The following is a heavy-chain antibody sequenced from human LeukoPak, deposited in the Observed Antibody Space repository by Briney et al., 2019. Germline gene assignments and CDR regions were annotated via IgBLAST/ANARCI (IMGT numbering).Heavy chain of an antibody. D-gene: IGHD3-16*01. V-gene: IGHV3-21*01. CDR1: GLTFSSYS. J-gene: IGHJ4*02. Sequence: PGGSLRLSCAASGLTFSSYSMNWVRQAPGKGLEWVSSISSSSSYIYYADSVKGRFTISRDNAKNSLYLQMNSLRAEDTAVFYCARGGGEVDYWGQGTLVPVSS. CDR3: ARGGGEVDY. CDR2: ISSSSSYI.